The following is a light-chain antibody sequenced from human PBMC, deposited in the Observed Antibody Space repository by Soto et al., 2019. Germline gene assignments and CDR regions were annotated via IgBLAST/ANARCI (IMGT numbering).Light chain of an antibody. V-gene: IGKV3-15*01. CDR2: RAS. J-gene: IGKJ2*01. CDR1: QHVSSN. Sequence: EIVMTQSPATLSVSPGGSATLSCRASQHVSSNFAWYRQKPGQAPTLLIYRASKWATGIPARFSGSGSGTEFTLTISSLQSEDFAVYYCQQYNNWPYTFGQGTKLEIK. CDR3: QQYNNWPYT.